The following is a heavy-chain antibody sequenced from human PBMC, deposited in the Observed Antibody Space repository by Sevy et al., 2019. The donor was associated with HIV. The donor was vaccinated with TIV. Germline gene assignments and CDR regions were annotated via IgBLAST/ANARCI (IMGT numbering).Heavy chain of an antibody. V-gene: IGHV3-23*01. J-gene: IGHJ5*02. CDR3: AKRERYCSSTSCYLGWFDP. CDR2: ISGSGGST. D-gene: IGHD2-2*01. CDR1: GFTFSSYA. Sequence: GESLKISCAASGFTFSSYAMSWVRQAPGKGLEWVSAISGSGGSTYYADSVKGRFTISRDNSKNTLYLQMNSLRAEDTAVYYCAKRERYCSSTSCYLGWFDPWGQGTLVTVSS.